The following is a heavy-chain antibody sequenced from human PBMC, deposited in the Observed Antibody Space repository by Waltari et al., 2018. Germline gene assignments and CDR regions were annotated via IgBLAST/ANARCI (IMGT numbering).Heavy chain of an antibody. Sequence: GWLRQPTGQGLEWVGTISYTGATYSSPSLKSRVTISRDTSKNQLSLALGSVTAADTALYYCATYIGASVGTAAFDVWGQGTMVTVSS. CDR2: ISYTGAT. CDR3: ATYIGASVGTAAFDV. J-gene: IGHJ3*01. V-gene: IGHV4-39*01. D-gene: IGHD5-12*01.